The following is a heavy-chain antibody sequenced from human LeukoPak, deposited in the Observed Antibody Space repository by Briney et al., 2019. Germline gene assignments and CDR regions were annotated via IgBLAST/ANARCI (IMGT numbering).Heavy chain of an antibody. CDR3: ARVQVIVRPKGANAFDI. Sequence: GGSLRLSCAASGLTVSSNYMSWVRQAPGKGLEWVSVIYSGGSTYYADSVKGRFTISRDNSKNTLYLQTNSLRAEDTAVYYCARVQVIVRPKGANAFDIWGQGTMVTVSS. V-gene: IGHV3-53*01. J-gene: IGHJ3*02. CDR1: GLTVSSNY. CDR2: IYSGGST. D-gene: IGHD1-26*01.